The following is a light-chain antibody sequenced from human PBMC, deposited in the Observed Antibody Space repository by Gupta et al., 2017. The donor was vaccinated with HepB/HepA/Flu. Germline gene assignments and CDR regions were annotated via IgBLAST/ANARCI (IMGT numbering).Light chain of an antibody. J-gene: IGLJ1*01. V-gene: IGLV1-40*01. CDR2: GTT. CDR1: XSNIGAGYD. CDR3: QSYDSSLSAPYV. Sequence: QSVLTQPPSVSGAPGQRVTISCTGSXSNIGAGYDVHWYQQLPGTAPKLLISGTTNRPSGVPDRFSGSKSGTSASLAITGLQAEDEADYYCQSYDSSLSAPYVFGTGTRVTVL.